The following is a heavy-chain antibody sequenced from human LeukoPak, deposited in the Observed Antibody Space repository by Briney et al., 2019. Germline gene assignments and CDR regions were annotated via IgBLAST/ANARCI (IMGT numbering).Heavy chain of an antibody. Sequence: GALRLSCAAPGFPFSSYAMSWGRQAPGKGLGWGSAISGSGGSTYYADSVKGRFTISRDNSKNTLYLQMNSLRAEDTAVYYCAKPRITMIVVVDDAFDIWGQGTMVTVSS. CDR3: AKPRITMIVVVDDAFDI. CDR1: GFPFSSYA. V-gene: IGHV3-23*01. J-gene: IGHJ3*02. CDR2: ISGSGGST. D-gene: IGHD3-22*01.